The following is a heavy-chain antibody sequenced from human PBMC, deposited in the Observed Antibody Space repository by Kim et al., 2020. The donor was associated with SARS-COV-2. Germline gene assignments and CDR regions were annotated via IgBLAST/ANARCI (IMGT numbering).Heavy chain of an antibody. CDR1: GFTFSSHV. D-gene: IGHD1-26*01. Sequence: GGSLRLSCVASGFTFSSHVMHWVRQAPGKGLEWVALISYEGSTQKYTDSVKGRLSVSRDNSKHTLFLQMNSLGPEDTAVYFCARNLVGDTDMGPWGQGTLVTVSS. CDR2: ISYEGSTQ. J-gene: IGHJ5*02. CDR3: ARNLVGDTDMGP. V-gene: IGHV3-30*03.